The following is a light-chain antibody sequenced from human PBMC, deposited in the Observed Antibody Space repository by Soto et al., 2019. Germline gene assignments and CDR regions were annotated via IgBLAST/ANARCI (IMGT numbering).Light chain of an antibody. CDR3: QQRSNWLT. CDR1: QSVSSY. J-gene: IGKJ4*01. CDR2: DAS. V-gene: IGKV3-11*01. Sequence: EIVLTQSPATLSLSPGERATLSCRASQSVSSYLAWYQQNPGQAPRLLIYDASNRATGIPARFSGSGSGTEFTLTMRSLEPEDFAVYYCQQRSNWLTFGGGTKGDIK.